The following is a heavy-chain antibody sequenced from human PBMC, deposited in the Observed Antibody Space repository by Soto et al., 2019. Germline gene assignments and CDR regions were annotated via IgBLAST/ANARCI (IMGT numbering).Heavy chain of an antibody. CDR3: TTGSGGYDPYDTDV. J-gene: IGHJ6*02. CDR1: GFTFNYAW. D-gene: IGHD5-12*01. CDR2: IKSKTDGGAT. Sequence: EVQLVESGGGLIKPGGSLRLSCAASGFTFNYAWMSWVRQAPGKGLEWVGRIKSKTDGGATDYAAPVKGRFTISRDDSKNTLYLQMNSLKSEDTAVYYCTTGSGGYDPYDTDVWGQGTTVTVSS. V-gene: IGHV3-15*01.